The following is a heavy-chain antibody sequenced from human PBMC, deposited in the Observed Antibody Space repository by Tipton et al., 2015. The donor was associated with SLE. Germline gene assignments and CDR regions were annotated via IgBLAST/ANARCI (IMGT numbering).Heavy chain of an antibody. Sequence: GSLRLSCSVSGGSISNYYWSWIRQPPGKGLEWLAYIYYSGSTNYNPSLKSRVTISVDTSKNQVSLKLSSVTAADTAIYYCARGPIEGYYYYYIDVWGKGTTVTVSS. D-gene: IGHD1-26*01. V-gene: IGHV4-59*12. CDR1: GGSISNYY. J-gene: IGHJ6*03. CDR3: ARGPIEGYYYYYIDV. CDR2: IYYSGST.